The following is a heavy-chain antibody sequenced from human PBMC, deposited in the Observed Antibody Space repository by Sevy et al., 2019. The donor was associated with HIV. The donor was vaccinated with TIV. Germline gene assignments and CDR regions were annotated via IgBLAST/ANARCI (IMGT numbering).Heavy chain of an antibody. J-gene: IGHJ4*02. Sequence: GGSLRLSCAASEFTFSSYWMNWVRQAPGKGLEWVANIKQDGSEKYYVDSVKGRFTISRDNAKNSLYLQMNSLRAEDTAVYYCEGGYYYDSSGYLGYWGQGTLVTVSS. V-gene: IGHV3-7*01. CDR2: IKQDGSEK. CDR1: EFTFSSYW. D-gene: IGHD3-22*01. CDR3: EGGYYYDSSGYLGY.